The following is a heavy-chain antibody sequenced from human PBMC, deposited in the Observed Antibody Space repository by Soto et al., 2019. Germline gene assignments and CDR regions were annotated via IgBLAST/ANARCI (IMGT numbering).Heavy chain of an antibody. V-gene: IGHV3-30*03. D-gene: IGHD2-2*01. CDR2: ISYDGSNK. Sequence: QVQLVESGGGVVQPGRSLRLSCAASGFTFSSYGMHWVRQAPGKGLEWVAVISYDGSNKYYADSVKGRFTISRDNSKNTLYLQMNSLRAEDTAVYYCARAPIVVVTADMHYYYGMDVWGQGTTVTVSS. CDR1: GFTFSSYG. CDR3: ARAPIVVVTADMHYYYGMDV. J-gene: IGHJ6*02.